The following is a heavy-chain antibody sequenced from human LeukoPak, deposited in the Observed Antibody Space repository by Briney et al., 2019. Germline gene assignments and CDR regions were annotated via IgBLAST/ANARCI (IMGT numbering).Heavy chain of an antibody. CDR1: GGSISSSSYY. J-gene: IGHJ4*02. Sequence: PSETLSLTCTVSGGSISSSSYYWGWIRQPPGKGLEWIGSIYYSGSTYYNPSLKSRVTISVDTSKNQFSLKLSSVTAADTAVYYCARRGTTMVRGVMFWGQGTLVTVSS. V-gene: IGHV4-39*01. CDR2: IYYSGST. CDR3: ARRGTTMVRGVMF. D-gene: IGHD3-10*01.